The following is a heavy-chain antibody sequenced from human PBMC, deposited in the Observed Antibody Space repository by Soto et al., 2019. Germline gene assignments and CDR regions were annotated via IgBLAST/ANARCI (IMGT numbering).Heavy chain of an antibody. D-gene: IGHD5-18*01. J-gene: IGHJ4*02. Sequence: QVQLVQAGAEVKEPGASVKVSCKASGYTFTSYTIHWVRQAPGQRLEWMGWINAGNGNTKYSQKFQGRVTITRDTSASTAYMERSSLRSEDTAVFYCARGSDTAMGGYWGQGTLVTVSS. V-gene: IGHV1-3*01. CDR2: INAGNGNT. CDR3: ARGSDTAMGGY. CDR1: GYTFTSYT.